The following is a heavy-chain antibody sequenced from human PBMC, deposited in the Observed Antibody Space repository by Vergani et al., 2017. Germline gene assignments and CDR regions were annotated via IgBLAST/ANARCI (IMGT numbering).Heavy chain of an antibody. D-gene: IGHD1-1*01. CDR3: VIVIGSNWNDHLYDI. CDR2: IRNKANDYTT. J-gene: IGHJ3*02. V-gene: IGHV3-72*01. Sequence: EVQVVESGGGLVQPGGSLRLSCAASGFIFSDHYMDWVRQAPGKGLEWVGRIRNKANDYTTQYAASVKGRFTIASDDSKSYLYLQMNSLQTEDTTLYYCVIVIGSNWNDHLYDIWGQGTLVTVSS. CDR1: GFIFSDHY.